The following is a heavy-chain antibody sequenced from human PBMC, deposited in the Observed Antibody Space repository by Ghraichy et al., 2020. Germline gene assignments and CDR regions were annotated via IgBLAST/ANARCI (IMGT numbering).Heavy chain of an antibody. Sequence: VGSLRLSCAASGFTFSTYWMTWVRQGPGKGLEWVANIKQDGSERNYVDSVKGRFTISRDNAKNSLYLQMNSLRAEDTAVYYCARERTGTTTFDYWGQGTLVTVSS. CDR3: ARERTGTTTFDY. V-gene: IGHV3-7*01. D-gene: IGHD1-7*01. J-gene: IGHJ4*02. CDR1: GFTFSTYW. CDR2: IKQDGSER.